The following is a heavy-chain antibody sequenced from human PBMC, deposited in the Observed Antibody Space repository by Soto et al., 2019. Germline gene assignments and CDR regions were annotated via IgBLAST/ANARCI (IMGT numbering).Heavy chain of an antibody. CDR1: GGTFSSYA. D-gene: IGHD1-26*01. CDR3: ARDLKWEAGGFDH. V-gene: IGHV1-69*13. CDR2: IIPIFGTA. J-gene: IGHJ5*02. Sequence: SVKVSCKASGGTFSSYAISWVRQAPGQGLEWMGGIIPIFGTANYAQKFQGRVTITADESTSTAYMELSSLRSEDTAVYYCARDLKWEAGGFDHWGQGTLVTVSS.